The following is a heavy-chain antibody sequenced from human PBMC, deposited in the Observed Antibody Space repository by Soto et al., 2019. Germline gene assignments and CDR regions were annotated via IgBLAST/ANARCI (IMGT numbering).Heavy chain of an antibody. J-gene: IGHJ6*02. CDR3: ARQGMAARKYYSTYLDV. CDR1: GFTFRDYA. D-gene: IGHD6-6*01. V-gene: IGHV3-30-3*01. Sequence: QVQLVESGGGVVQPGRSLRLSCAASGFTFRDYAMHWVRQAPGKGLEWVTLISSDATNKYLADSVKGRFTISRDNSTNTLYLQMNSLRVEDTGLYYCARQGMAARKYYSTYLDVWGQGTTVIV. CDR2: ISSDATNK.